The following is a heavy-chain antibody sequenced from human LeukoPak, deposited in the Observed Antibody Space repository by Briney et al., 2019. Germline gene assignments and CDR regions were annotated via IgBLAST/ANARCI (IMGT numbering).Heavy chain of an antibody. J-gene: IGHJ4*02. V-gene: IGHV4-34*01. D-gene: IGHD6-19*01. Sequence: SETLSLTCAVYGGSFSGYYWSWIRQPPGKGLEWIGEINHSGSTNYNPSLKSRVTISVDTSKNQFSLKLSSVTAADTAAYYCARGGGSGWSSVDYWGQGTLVTVSS. CDR2: INHSGST. CDR1: GGSFSGYY. CDR3: ARGGGSGWSSVDY.